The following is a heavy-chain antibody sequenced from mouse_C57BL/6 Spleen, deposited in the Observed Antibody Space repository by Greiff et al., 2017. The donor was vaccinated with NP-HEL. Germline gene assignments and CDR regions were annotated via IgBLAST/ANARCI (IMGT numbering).Heavy chain of an antibody. CDR2: IHPNSGST. CDR1: GYTFTSYW. D-gene: IGHD1-1*01. V-gene: IGHV1-64*01. Sequence: QVQLQQPGAELVKPGASVKLSCKASGYTFTSYWMHWVKQRPGQGLEWIGMIHPNSGSTNYNEKFKSKATLTVDKSSSTAYMQLSSLTSEDSAVYYCARSITTVVELGYWGQGTLVTVSA. J-gene: IGHJ3*02. CDR3: ARSITTVVELGY.